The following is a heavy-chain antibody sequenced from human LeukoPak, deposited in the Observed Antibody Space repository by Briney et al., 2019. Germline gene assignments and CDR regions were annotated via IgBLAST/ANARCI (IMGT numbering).Heavy chain of an antibody. CDR3: ARKGQYYITMIVVDYYYYMDV. D-gene: IGHD3-22*01. CDR2: ISYDGSNK. Sequence: PGGSLRLSCAASGFTFSSYAMHWVRQAPGKGLEWVAVISYDGSNKYYADSVKGRFTISRDNSKNTLYLQMNSLRAEDTAVYYCARKGQYYITMIVVDYYYYMDVWGKGTTVTVSS. J-gene: IGHJ6*03. CDR1: GFTFSSYA. V-gene: IGHV3-30*04.